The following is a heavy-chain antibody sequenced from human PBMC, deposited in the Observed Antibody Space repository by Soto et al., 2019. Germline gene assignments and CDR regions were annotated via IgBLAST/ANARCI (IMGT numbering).Heavy chain of an antibody. D-gene: IGHD3-10*01. Sequence: LSLTCTVSGGSISSGGYYWSWIRQHPGKGLEWIGYIYYSGSTYYNPSLKSRVTISVDTSKNQFSLKLSSVTAADTAVYYCASSIRLITMVRGVIGSAPGAFDIWGQGTMVTVSS. V-gene: IGHV4-31*03. CDR2: IYYSGST. CDR3: ASSIRLITMVRGVIGSAPGAFDI. CDR1: GGSISSGGYY. J-gene: IGHJ3*02.